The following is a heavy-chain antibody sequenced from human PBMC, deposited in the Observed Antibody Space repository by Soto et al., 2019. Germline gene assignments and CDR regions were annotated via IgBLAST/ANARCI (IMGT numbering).Heavy chain of an antibody. CDR3: ARIGVYYDFWSGYYGHYYYMDV. Sequence: GGSLRLSCAASGFTFSSYWMSWVRQAPGKGLEWVANIKQDGSEKYYVDSVKGRFTISRDNAKNSLYLQMNSLRAEDTAVYYCARIGVYYDFWSGYYGHYYYMDVWGKGTTVTVSS. CDR1: GFTFSSYW. CDR2: IKQDGSEK. D-gene: IGHD3-3*01. V-gene: IGHV3-7*01. J-gene: IGHJ6*03.